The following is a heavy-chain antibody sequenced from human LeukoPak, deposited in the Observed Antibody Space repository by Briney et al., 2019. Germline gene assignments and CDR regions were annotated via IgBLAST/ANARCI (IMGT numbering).Heavy chain of an antibody. Sequence: GGSLRLSCAASGFTFSSYSMNWVRQAPGKGLEWVSSISSSSSYIYYADSVKGRFTISRDNAKNSLYLQMNSLRAEDTALYYCAKDLGVVTAVRQFDYWGQGTLVTVSS. D-gene: IGHD2-21*02. CDR2: ISSSSSYI. J-gene: IGHJ4*02. CDR1: GFTFSSYS. CDR3: AKDLGVVTAVRQFDY. V-gene: IGHV3-21*04.